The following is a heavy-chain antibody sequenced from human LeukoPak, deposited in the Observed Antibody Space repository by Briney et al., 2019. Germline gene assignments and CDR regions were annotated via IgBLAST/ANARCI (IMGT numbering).Heavy chain of an antibody. D-gene: IGHD3-3*01. J-gene: IGHJ2*01. V-gene: IGHV3-23*01. CDR3: AKSPRLRFLENWYFDL. CDR2: ISGSGGST. Sequence: PGGSLRLSCAASGFTFSSYAMSWVRQAPGKGLEWVSAISGSGGSTYYADSVEGRFTISRDNSKNTLYLQMNSLRAEDTAVYYCAKSPRLRFLENWYFDLWGRGTLVTVSS. CDR1: GFTFSSYA.